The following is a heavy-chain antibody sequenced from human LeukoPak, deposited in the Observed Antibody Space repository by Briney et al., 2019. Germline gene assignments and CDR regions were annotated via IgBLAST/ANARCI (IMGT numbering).Heavy chain of an antibody. CDR1: GFTFSSYT. V-gene: IGHV3-30-3*01. J-gene: IGHJ4*02. CDR3: ATTVLYYFDY. Sequence: GGSLRLSCAASGFTFSSYTMHWVRQAPGKGLEWVAVISYDGGNKYYAHSVKGRFTISRDNSKNTLYLQMNSLRAEDTAVYYCATTVLYYFDYWGQGTLVTVSS. D-gene: IGHD2/OR15-2a*01. CDR2: ISYDGGNK.